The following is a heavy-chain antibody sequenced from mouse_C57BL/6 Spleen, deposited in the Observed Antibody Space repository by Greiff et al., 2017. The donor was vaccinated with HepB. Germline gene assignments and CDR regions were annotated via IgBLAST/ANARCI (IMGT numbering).Heavy chain of an antibody. D-gene: IGHD1-1*01. J-gene: IGHJ2*01. V-gene: IGHV1-47*01. CDR3: ARRGLLRYSYYFDY. Sequence: VKLMESGAELVKPGASVKMSCKASGYTFTTYPIEWMKQNHGKSLEWIGNFHPYNDDTKYNEKFKGKATLTVEKSSSTVYLELSRLTSDDSAVYYCARRGLLRYSYYFDYWGQGTTLTVSS. CDR1: GYTFTTYP. CDR2: FHPYNDDT.